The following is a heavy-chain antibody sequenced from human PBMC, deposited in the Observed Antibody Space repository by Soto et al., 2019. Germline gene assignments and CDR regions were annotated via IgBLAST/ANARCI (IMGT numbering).Heavy chain of an antibody. CDR2: INPNSGGT. D-gene: IGHD2-15*01. CDR3: ARSYCSGGSCRACDP. CDR1: GYTFTGYY. Sequence: GASVKVSCKASGYTFTGYYMHWVRQAPGQGLEWMGWINPNSGGTNYAQKFQCRVTMTRDTSISTAYMELSRLRSDDTAVYYCARSYCSGGSCRACDPWGQGTLVTVSS. V-gene: IGHV1-2*02. J-gene: IGHJ5*02.